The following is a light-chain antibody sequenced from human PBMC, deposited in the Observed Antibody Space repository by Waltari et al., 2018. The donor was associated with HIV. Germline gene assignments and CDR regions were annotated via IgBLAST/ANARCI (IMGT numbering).Light chain of an antibody. CDR1: SSDIGSYHY. Sequence: QSALTQPASVSGSLGQSITISCIGTSSDIGSYHYVSWYQPHPDKAPTLVIYDANAWRSGVPFRFSGSKSGNTASLTISGLQAEDEADYYCSSYTSTSTLLFGGGTKVTVL. CDR2: DAN. V-gene: IGLV2-14*01. CDR3: SSYTSTSTLL. J-gene: IGLJ3*02.